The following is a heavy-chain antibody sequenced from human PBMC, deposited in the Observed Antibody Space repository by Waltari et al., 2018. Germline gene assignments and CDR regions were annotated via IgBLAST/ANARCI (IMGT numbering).Heavy chain of an antibody. D-gene: IGHD3-9*01. CDR2: IYWNDDK. CDR3: AHPRARYFDWSIPRQGDMDAFDI. CDR1: GFSLSTSGVG. J-gene: IGHJ3*02. V-gene: IGHV2-5*01. Sequence: QITLKESGPTLVKPTQTLTLTCTFSGFSLSTSGVGVVWLRQPPGTALEWLALIYWNDDKRYSPSLKSRLTITKDTSKNQVVLTMTNMDPVDTATYYCAHPRARYFDWSIPRQGDMDAFDIWGQGTMVTVSS.